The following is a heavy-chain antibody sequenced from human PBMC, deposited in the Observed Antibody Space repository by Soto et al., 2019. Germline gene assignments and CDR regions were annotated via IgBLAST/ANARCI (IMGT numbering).Heavy chain of an antibody. V-gene: IGHV3-11*05. CDR3: ARDLRLNSGSYFDY. Sequence: QVQLVESGGGLVKPGGSLRLSCAASGFRFSDYYMSWIRQAPGKGLEWISYIDSSSGYTNYADSVKGRFTISRDNAKNSLYLQVSSLRAEDTAIYYCARDLRLNSGSYFDYWGQGTPVTVSS. D-gene: IGHD1-26*01. CDR1: GFRFSDYY. CDR2: IDSSSGYT. J-gene: IGHJ4*02.